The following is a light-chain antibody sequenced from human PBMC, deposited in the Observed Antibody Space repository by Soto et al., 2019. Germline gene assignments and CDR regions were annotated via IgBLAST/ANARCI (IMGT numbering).Light chain of an antibody. J-gene: IGKJ5*01. V-gene: IGKV1-12*01. CDR3: QQAKSFPIT. CDR1: QDIVNW. Sequence: DIQVTQSPPSMSASVGDRVTITCRASQDIVNWMTWYQQKRGKAPKPXIYSASTLVRGVPSRFSGSGSGTEFTLTISGLQPEDSLTYYCQQAKSFPITFGQGTRLEIK. CDR2: SAS.